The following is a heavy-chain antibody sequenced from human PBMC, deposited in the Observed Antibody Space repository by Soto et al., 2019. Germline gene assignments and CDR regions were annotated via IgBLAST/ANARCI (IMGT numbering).Heavy chain of an antibody. J-gene: IGHJ4*02. CDR3: AKTRNITMIPFDY. D-gene: IGHD3-22*01. Sequence: SETLSLTCTVSGGSISSGGYYWSWIRQHPGKGLEWIGYIYYSGSTYYNPSLKSRVTISVDTSKNQFSLKLSSVTAADTAVYYCAKTRNITMIPFDYWGQGTPVTVSS. CDR1: GGSISSGGYY. V-gene: IGHV4-31*03. CDR2: IYYSGST.